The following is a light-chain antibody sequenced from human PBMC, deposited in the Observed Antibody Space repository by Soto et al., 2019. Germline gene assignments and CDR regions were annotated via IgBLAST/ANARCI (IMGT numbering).Light chain of an antibody. CDR3: QQSYSTPPVT. Sequence: DIQMTQSPSSLSASVGDRVTITCRASQSIISYLNWYQQKPGKAPKLLIYGASGLQSGVPSRFSGSGSGTDFTLTISSLQPEDFATYFCQQSYSTPPVTFGGGTKVEIK. V-gene: IGKV1-39*01. J-gene: IGKJ4*01. CDR2: GAS. CDR1: QSIISY.